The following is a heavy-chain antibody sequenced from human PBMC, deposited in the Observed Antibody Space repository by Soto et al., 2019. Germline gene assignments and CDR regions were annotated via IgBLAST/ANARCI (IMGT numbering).Heavy chain of an antibody. CDR3: TRGSYYYGSGSYRPLDYYYGMDV. J-gene: IGHJ6*02. D-gene: IGHD3-10*01. CDR2: IRSKAYGGTT. V-gene: IGHV3-49*03. CDR1: GFTFGDYA. Sequence: PGGSLRLSCTASGFTFGDYAMSWFRQAPGKGLEWVGFIRSKAYGGTTEYAASVKGRFTISRDDPKSIAYLQMNSLKTEDTAVYYCTRGSYYYGSGSYRPLDYYYGMDVWGQGTTVTVSS.